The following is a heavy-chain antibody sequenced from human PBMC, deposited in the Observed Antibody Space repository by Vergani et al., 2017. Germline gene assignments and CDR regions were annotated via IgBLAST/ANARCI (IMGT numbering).Heavy chain of an antibody. CDR3: ARGRYCSSTSCIGVYHYYYYGMDV. CDR2: INSDGSST. D-gene: IGHD2-2*01. Sequence: EVQLVESGGGLVQPGGSLRLSCAASGFTFSSYWMHWVRQAPGKGLVWVSRINSDGSSTSYADSVKGRFTISRDNAKNTLYLQMNSLRAEDTAVYYCARGRYCSSTSCIGVYHYYYYGMDVWGQGTTVTVSS. J-gene: IGHJ6*02. V-gene: IGHV3-74*01. CDR1: GFTFSSYW.